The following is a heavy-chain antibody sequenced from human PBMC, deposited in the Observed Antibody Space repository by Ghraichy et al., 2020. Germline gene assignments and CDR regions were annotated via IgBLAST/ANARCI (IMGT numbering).Heavy chain of an antibody. D-gene: IGHD3-22*01. CDR2: IKQDGSEK. J-gene: IGHJ4*02. CDR3: AREHTYYYDTAENFDY. CDR1: GFTFSSYW. V-gene: IGHV3-7*01. Sequence: GGSLRLSCAASGFTFSSYWMSWVRQAPGKGLEWVANIKQDGSEKYYVDSVKGRFTISRDNAKNSLYLQMNSLRAEDTAVYYCAREHTYYYDTAENFDYWGQGTLVTVSS.